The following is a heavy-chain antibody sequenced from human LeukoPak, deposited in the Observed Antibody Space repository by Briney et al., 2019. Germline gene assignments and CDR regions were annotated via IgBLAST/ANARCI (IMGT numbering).Heavy chain of an antibody. CDR3: ARGQGITIFGVVIKSSNWFDP. D-gene: IGHD3-3*01. CDR2: IYAGGTF. CDR1: NGSISNYY. J-gene: IGHJ5*02. Sequence: SETLSLTCTVSNGSISNYYWSWIRQPAGKGLEWVGRIYAGGTFYSNPSLKSRVTMSVDTSKNQFSLKLSSVTAADTAVYYCARGQGITIFGVVIKSSNWFDPWGQGTLVTVSS. V-gene: IGHV4-4*07.